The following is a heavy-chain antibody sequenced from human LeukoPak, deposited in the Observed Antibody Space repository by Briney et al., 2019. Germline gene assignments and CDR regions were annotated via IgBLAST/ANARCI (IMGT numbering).Heavy chain of an antibody. D-gene: IGHD3-10*01. CDR2: ISGSSSST. J-gene: IGHJ4*02. Sequence: PSETLSLTRTVSGGSLSSYYWSWIRQAPGKGLEWVSYISGSSSSTNYADSLKGRFTISRDNAKNSLYLQMNSLRAEDTAVYYCARVAVVRGVIAAYYFDYWGQGTVVTVSS. V-gene: IGHV3-11*06. CDR1: GGSLSSYY. CDR3: ARVAVVRGVIAAYYFDY.